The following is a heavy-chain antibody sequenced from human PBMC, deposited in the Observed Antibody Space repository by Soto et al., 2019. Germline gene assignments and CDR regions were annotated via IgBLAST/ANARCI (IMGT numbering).Heavy chain of an antibody. Sequence: GGSLRLSCAASGFTFSSYAMSWVRQAPGKGLEWVSAISGSGGSTYYADSVMGRFTISRDNSKNTLYLQMNSLRAEDTPVYYCAKDKHQLLFYYFDYWGQGTLVTVSS. D-gene: IGHD2-2*01. CDR3: AKDKHQLLFYYFDY. J-gene: IGHJ4*02. V-gene: IGHV3-23*01. CDR1: GFTFSSYA. CDR2: ISGSGGST.